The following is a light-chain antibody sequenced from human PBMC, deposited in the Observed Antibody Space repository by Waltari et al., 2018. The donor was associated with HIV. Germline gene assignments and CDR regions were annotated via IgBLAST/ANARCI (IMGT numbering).Light chain of an antibody. CDR3: QHYVSSPYT. V-gene: IGKV3-20*01. J-gene: IGKJ2*01. CDR2: AAS. CDR1: QSVRNTY. Sequence: EIVLTQSPGNLSLYPGERATLSCRASQSVRNTYLAWYQQQLGQAPRLLFYAASIRATGVPDRFTGSGSGTDFTLTISRLEPEDSAVYYCQHYVSSPYTFGQGTKLEIK.